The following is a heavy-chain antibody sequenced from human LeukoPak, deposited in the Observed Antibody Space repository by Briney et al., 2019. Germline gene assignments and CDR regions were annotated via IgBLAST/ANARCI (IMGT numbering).Heavy chain of an antibody. CDR1: GFTVSSDY. CDR2: IYRDGST. D-gene: IGHD3-22*01. V-gene: IGHV3-53*01. Sequence: GGSLRLSCAASGFTVSSDYMSSVRKAPGKGLEWVSDIYRDGSTYYADSVKGRFTISRDNSENTLYPQMNSLRAEDTAVYYCGRDLWSLDGYWQDYCYYGMDVWGQGTAVIVSS. CDR3: GRDLWSLDGYWQDYCYYGMDV. J-gene: IGHJ6*02.